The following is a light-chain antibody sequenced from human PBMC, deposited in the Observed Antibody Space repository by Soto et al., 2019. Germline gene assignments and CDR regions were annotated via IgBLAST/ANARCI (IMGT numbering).Light chain of an antibody. CDR2: DAS. CDR1: QSITTW. Sequence: DIQMTQSPSTLSASVGDGVTIPFRASQSITTWLAWYQQKPGKAPKLLIYDASSLQSGVPSRFSGSGSGTEFTLTISSLQPDDFATYYCQQYNSYSSFGQGTKVDI. V-gene: IGKV1-5*01. J-gene: IGKJ1*01. CDR3: QQYNSYSS.